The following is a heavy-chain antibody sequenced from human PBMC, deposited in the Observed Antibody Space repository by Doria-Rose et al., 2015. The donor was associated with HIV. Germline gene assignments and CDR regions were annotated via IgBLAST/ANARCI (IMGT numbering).Heavy chain of an antibody. J-gene: IGHJ6*03. V-gene: IGHV4-4*09. CDR2: IYSSGST. CDR3: ARFRPSRGIYYSLDV. Sequence: SSYYWNRIRQPPGKGLEWIGYIYSSGSTHYNSSLKSRVTISIDTSKNQFSLKLSSVTAADTAVYYCARFRPSRGIYYSLDVWGKGTTVTVSS. CDR1: SSYY. D-gene: IGHD3-10*01.